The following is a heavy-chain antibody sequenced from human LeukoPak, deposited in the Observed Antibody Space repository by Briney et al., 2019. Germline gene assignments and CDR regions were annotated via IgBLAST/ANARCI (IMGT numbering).Heavy chain of an antibody. Sequence: GASVKVSRKASGYTFTSYAMHWVRQAPGQRLEWMGWINAGNGNTKYSQKFQGRVTITRDTSASTAYMELSSLRSEDTAVYYCARGDIVVVPAASPYDYWGQGTLVTVSS. CDR2: INAGNGNT. CDR3: ARGDIVVVPAASPYDY. CDR1: GYTFTSYA. D-gene: IGHD2-2*01. J-gene: IGHJ4*02. V-gene: IGHV1-3*01.